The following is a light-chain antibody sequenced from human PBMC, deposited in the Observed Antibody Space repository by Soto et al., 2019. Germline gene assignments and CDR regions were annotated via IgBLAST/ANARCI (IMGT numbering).Light chain of an antibody. J-gene: IGKJ5*01. V-gene: IGKV1-12*01. CDR2: DAS. CDR3: QQRSNWPPIT. CDR1: QGISSW. Sequence: DIQMTQSPSSLSVSVGATVTITCRASQGISSWLAWYQQKLGRAPRLLIYDASSLESGVPSRFSGSGSGTDFTLTISSLEPEDFAVYYCQQRSNWPPITFGQGTRLEIK.